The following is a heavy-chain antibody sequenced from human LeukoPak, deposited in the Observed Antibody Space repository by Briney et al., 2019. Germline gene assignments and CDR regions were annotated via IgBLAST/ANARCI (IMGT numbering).Heavy chain of an antibody. CDR3: ARGLSSSWYHYYYGMDV. Sequence: ASVKVSCKASGYTFTSYDINWVRQATGQGLEWMGWMNPNSGNTGCAQKFQGRVTMTRNTSISTAYMELSSLRSEDTAVYYCARGLSSSWYHYYYGMDVWGQGTTVTVSS. CDR2: MNPNSGNT. D-gene: IGHD6-13*01. J-gene: IGHJ6*02. CDR1: GYTFTSYD. V-gene: IGHV1-8*01.